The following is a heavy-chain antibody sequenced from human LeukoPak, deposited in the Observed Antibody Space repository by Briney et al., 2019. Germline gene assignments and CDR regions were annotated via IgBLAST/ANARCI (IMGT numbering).Heavy chain of an antibody. J-gene: IGHJ4*02. CDR3: AKDSSSGSYQLQYFDY. V-gene: IGHV3-9*01. CDR2: IIWNSGSI. D-gene: IGHD1-26*01. CDR1: GFTFYYYA. Sequence: GGSLRLSFAASGFTFYYYAMHWVRQAPGKGLEWVSGIIWNSGSIGYADSVKGRFTISRDNAKNSLYLQMNSLRAEDTALYYCAKDSSSGSYQLQYFDYWGQGTLVTVSS.